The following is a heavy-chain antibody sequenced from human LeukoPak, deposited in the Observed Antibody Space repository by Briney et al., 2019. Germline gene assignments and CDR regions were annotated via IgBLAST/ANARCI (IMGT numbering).Heavy chain of an antibody. CDR1: GFTFSSSA. Sequence: GGSLRLSCAASGFTFSSSAMSWVRQAPGKGLEWVSSISGSGGSTYYADSVKGRFTISRDNSKNTLYLQMNSLRAEDTAVYYCAKLARDNHYYYYMDVWGKGTTVTVSS. J-gene: IGHJ6*03. CDR2: ISGSGGST. V-gene: IGHV3-23*01. CDR3: AKLARDNHYYYYMDV. D-gene: IGHD1-1*01.